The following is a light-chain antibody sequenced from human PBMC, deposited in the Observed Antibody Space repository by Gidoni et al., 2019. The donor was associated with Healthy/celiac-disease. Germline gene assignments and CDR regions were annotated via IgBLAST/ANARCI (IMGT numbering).Light chain of an antibody. CDR3: QQYNNWPRM. Sequence: EIVMTQSPATLSVSPRERATLSCRASQSVSSNLAWYQQKPGQAPRLLIYGASTRATGIPARFSGSGSGTEFTLTISSLQSEDFAVYYCQQYNNWPRMFGQGTKVEIK. V-gene: IGKV3-15*01. CDR1: QSVSSN. CDR2: GAS. J-gene: IGKJ1*01.